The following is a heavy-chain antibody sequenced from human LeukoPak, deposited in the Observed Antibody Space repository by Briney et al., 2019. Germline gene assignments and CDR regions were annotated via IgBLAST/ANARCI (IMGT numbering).Heavy chain of an antibody. CDR1: GFTFNTYS. CDR2: ISSHSNTI. D-gene: IGHD2-15*01. V-gene: IGHV3-48*04. J-gene: IGHJ4*02. CDR3: ARGYSSGSSSYLFDY. Sequence: GGSLRLSCAASGFTFNTYSMDWVRQAPGKGLEWVSYISSHSNTIYYADSVKGRFTISRDNAKSSMYLQMNSLRAEDTAVYYCARGYSSGSSSYLFDYWGQGNLVTVSS.